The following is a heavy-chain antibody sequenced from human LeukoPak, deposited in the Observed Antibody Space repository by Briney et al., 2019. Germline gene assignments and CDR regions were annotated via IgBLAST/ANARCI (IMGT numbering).Heavy chain of an antibody. CDR1: GFTFSSYV. Sequence: GGSLRLSCAASGFTFSSYVMSWVRQAPGKGLEWVAVSSHDGNNKYYADSVKGRFTSSRDNSKNTLYLQMNSLRVEDTAIYYCAKYGGPPESAVTTYYYYYGMDVWGQGITVTVSS. J-gene: IGHJ6*02. V-gene: IGHV3-30*18. D-gene: IGHD4-17*01. CDR2: SSHDGNNK. CDR3: AKYGGPPESAVTTYYYYYGMDV.